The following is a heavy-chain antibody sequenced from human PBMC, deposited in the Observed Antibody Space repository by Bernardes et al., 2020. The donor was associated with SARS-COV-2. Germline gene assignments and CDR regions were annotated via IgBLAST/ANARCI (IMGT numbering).Heavy chain of an antibody. J-gene: IGHJ3*01. CDR2: ISWHSADV. CDR3: AKSLGGAFDF. Sequence: GGSLRLSCAASGFIFDDYGMHWVRQTPGKGLEWVSGISWHSADVSYADSVKGRFTISRDNTKKSLYLQMNNLRTEDTALYYCAKSLGGAFDFWSQGRLVTVSS. V-gene: IGHV3-9*01. D-gene: IGHD3-16*01. CDR1: GFIFDDYG.